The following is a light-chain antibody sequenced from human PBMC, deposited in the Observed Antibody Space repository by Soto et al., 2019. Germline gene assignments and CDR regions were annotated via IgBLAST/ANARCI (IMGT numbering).Light chain of an antibody. Sequence: EIVLTQSPATLSLSPGERATLSCRASQSIYKYLAWYQQKSGQAPRLLIYDASNRATGIPARFSGSGSGTDFTLTISSLEPQDFAVYYSQQRSDWPPTFGQGTKVDIK. CDR3: QQRSDWPPT. V-gene: IGKV3-11*01. J-gene: IGKJ1*01. CDR2: DAS. CDR1: QSIYKY.